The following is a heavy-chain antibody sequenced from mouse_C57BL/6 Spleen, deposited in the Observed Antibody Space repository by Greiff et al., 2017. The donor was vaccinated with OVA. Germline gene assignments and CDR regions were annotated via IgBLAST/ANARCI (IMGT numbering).Heavy chain of an antibody. J-gene: IGHJ2*01. V-gene: IGHV5-6*01. CDR1: GFTFSSYG. CDR2: ISSGGSYT. D-gene: IGHD1-1*01. Sequence: EVQGVESGGDLVKPGGSLKLSCAASGFTFSSYGMSWVRQTPDKRLEWVATISSGGSYTYYPDSVKGRFTISRDNATNTLYLQMSSLKSEDTAMYYCARPGGLGITTDNYFDYWGQGTTLTVSS. CDR3: ARPGGLGITTDNYFDY.